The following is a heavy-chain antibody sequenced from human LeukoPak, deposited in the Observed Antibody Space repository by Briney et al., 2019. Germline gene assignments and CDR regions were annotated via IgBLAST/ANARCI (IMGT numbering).Heavy chain of an antibody. CDR2: INYSGST. V-gene: IGHV4-34*01. J-gene: IGHJ4*02. D-gene: IGHD6-19*01. Sequence: SETLSLTCAVYGGSFSDYYWSWSRQPPGKGLEWIGEINYSGSTNYNPSLKSRVTVPVDTSKNQFSLKLSSVTAADTAVYYCARGSSSSPLRYWGQGTLVTVSS. CDR1: GGSFSDYY. CDR3: ARGSSSSPLRY.